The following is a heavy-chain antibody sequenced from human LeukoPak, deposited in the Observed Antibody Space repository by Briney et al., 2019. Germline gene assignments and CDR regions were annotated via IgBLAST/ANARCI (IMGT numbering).Heavy chain of an antibody. D-gene: IGHD4-17*01. CDR2: VDPNGTT. J-gene: IGHJ4*02. CDR3: ARGRSYGYGDYDY. V-gene: IGHV4-34*01. Sequence: SETLSLTCAVYGGAFSGYSWSWIRQPPGKGLEWIGEVDPNGTTNYNPSLKSRVTVSVDTSKNQFSLNLKSVTAADTAVYYCARGRSYGYGDYDYWGQGTLVTVSS. CDR1: GGAFSGYS.